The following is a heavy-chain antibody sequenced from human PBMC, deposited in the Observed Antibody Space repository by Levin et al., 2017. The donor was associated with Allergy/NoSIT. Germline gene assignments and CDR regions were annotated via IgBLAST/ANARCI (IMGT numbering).Heavy chain of an antibody. CDR3: ARLPNTVAVMYYFDY. J-gene: IGHJ4*02. CDR1: GYSFTSYW. CDR2: IYPGDSDT. V-gene: IGHV5-51*01. D-gene: IGHD6-19*01. Sequence: GESLKISCKGSGYSFTSYWIGWVRQMPGKGLEWMGIIYPGDSDTRYSPSFQGQVTISADKSISTAYLQWSSLKASDTAMYYCARLPNTVAVMYYFDYWGQGTLVTVSS.